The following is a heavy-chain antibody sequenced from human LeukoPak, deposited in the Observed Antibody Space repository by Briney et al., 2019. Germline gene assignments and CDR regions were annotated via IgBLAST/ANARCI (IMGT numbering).Heavy chain of an antibody. CDR2: TSASGST. D-gene: IGHD4-17*01. CDR3: AREITVTRPFDY. J-gene: IGHJ4*02. V-gene: IGHV4-4*07. Sequence: SETLSLTCTVSNGSISIYYWSWVRQPAGKGLEWIGRTSASGSTNYNPSLKSRVAMSVDTSKNQFSLKLSSVTAADTAVYYCAREITVTRPFDYWGQGTLVTVSS. CDR1: NGSISIYY.